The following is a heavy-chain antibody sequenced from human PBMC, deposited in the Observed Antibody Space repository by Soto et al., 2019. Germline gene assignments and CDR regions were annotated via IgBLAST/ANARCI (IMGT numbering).Heavy chain of an antibody. CDR3: ARQSYSSYYFDY. CDR1: GFTFSSYA. CDR2: ISSNGGST. J-gene: IGHJ4*02. D-gene: IGHD6-13*01. V-gene: IGHV3-64*01. Sequence: SGFTFSSYAKHWVRQAPGKGLGYVSAISSNGGSTYYANSVKGRFTISRDNSKNTLYLQMGSLRAEDMAVYYCARQSYSSYYFDYWGQGTLVTVSS.